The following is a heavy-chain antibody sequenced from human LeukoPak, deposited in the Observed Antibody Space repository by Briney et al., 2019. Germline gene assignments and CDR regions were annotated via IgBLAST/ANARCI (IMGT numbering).Heavy chain of an antibody. CDR3: ARDIVGKVERRDYGMDV. CDR1: GYTFTSYA. CDR2: INAGNGNT. D-gene: IGHD1-1*01. V-gene: IGHV1-3*01. Sequence: ASVKVSCKASGYTFTSYAMHWVRQAPGQRLEWVGWINAGNGNTKYSQKFQGRVTITRDTSASTAYMELSSLRSEDTAVYYCARDIVGKVERRDYGMDVWGKGTTVTVSS. J-gene: IGHJ6*04.